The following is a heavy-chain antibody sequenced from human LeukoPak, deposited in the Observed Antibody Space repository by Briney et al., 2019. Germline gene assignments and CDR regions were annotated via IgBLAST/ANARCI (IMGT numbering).Heavy chain of an antibody. CDR2: IIPIFGIA. D-gene: IGHD5-12*01. V-gene: IGHV1-69*04. CDR3: ASRYSGYPVYYYYGMDV. CDR1: GGTFSSYA. Sequence: ASVKVSCKASGGTFSSYAISWVRQAPGQGLGWMGRIIPIFGIANYAQKFQGRVTITADKSTSTAYMELSSLRSEDTAVYYCASRYSGYPVYYYYGMDVWGQGTTVTVSS. J-gene: IGHJ6*02.